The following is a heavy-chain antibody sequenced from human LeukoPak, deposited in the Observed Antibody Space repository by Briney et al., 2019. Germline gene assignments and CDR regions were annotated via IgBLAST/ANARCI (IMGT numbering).Heavy chain of an antibody. Sequence: GGSLRLSCAASRFTFSSYAMHWVRQAPGKGLEWVAVISYDGSNKYYADSVKGRFTISRDNSKNTLYLQMNSLRAEDTAVYYCAGMATGFDYWGQGTLVTVSS. J-gene: IGHJ4*02. CDR3: AGMATGFDY. V-gene: IGHV3-30-3*01. D-gene: IGHD5-24*01. CDR1: RFTFSSYA. CDR2: ISYDGSNK.